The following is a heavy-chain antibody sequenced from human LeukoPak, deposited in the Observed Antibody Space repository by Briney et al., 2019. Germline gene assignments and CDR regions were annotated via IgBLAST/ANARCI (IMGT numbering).Heavy chain of an antibody. V-gene: IGHV3-21*04. CDR2: ISSSSSYI. D-gene: IGHD3-3*01. CDR1: GFTFSSYS. CDR3: AKAWSGVTSFDY. J-gene: IGHJ4*02. Sequence: GGSLRLSCAASGFTFSSYSMNWVRQAPGKGLEWVSSISSSSSYIYYADSVKGRFTISRDNAKNSLYLQMNSLRAEDTAVYYCAKAWSGVTSFDYWGQGTLVTVAS.